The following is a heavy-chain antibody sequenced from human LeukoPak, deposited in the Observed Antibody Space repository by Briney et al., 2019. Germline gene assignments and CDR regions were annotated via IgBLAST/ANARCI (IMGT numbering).Heavy chain of an antibody. CDR3: ARGNDYGDYGNWFDP. D-gene: IGHD4-17*01. Sequence: PSETLSLTCAVSGGSISSGGYSWSWIRQPPGKGLEWIGYIYHSGSTYYSPSLKSRVTISVDRSKNQFSLKLSSVTAADTAVYYCARGNDYGDYGNWFDPWGQGTLVTVSS. V-gene: IGHV4-30-2*01. J-gene: IGHJ5*02. CDR2: IYHSGST. CDR1: GGSISSGGYS.